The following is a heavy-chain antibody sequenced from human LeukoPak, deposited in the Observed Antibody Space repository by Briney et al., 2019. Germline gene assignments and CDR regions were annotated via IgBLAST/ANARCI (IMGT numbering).Heavy chain of an antibody. Sequence: GSLRLSCAASGFTFSSYEMNWVRQAPGKGLEWVSYISSSGSTIYYADSVKGRFTISRDNAKNSLYLQMNSLRAEDTAVYYCARSIAVAGRDIDYWGQGTLVTVSS. CDR2: ISSSGSTI. V-gene: IGHV3-48*03. J-gene: IGHJ4*02. D-gene: IGHD6-19*01. CDR3: ARSIAVAGRDIDY. CDR1: GFTFSSYE.